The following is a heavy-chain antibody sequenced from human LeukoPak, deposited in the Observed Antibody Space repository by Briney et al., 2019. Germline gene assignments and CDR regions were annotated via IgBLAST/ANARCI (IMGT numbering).Heavy chain of an antibody. Sequence: SETLSLTCTVSGGSISSCYWSWIRQPPGKGLEWIGYIYDSGSTNYNPSLRSRVTISVDTSKNQFSLKLSSVTAADTAVYYCARGPAGSSGWYAFDHWGQGTLVTVSS. CDR3: ARGPAGSSGWYAFDH. CDR2: IYDSGST. V-gene: IGHV4-59*01. D-gene: IGHD6-19*01. J-gene: IGHJ4*02. CDR1: GGSISSCY.